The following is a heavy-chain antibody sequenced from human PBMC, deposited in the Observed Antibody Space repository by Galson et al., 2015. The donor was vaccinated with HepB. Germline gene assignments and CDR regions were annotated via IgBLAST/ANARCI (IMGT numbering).Heavy chain of an antibody. V-gene: IGHV3-15*01. CDR3: TTYRSYSDH. CDR2: IKNKTEGGTA. Sequence: SLRLSCAASGFSFSDAYMSWVRQAPGKGLEWVGRIKNKTEGGTADHAVPVKGRFTISRDDSKNTLYLQMNNLKTEDTAVYYCTTYRSYSDHWGQGTLVTVSS. CDR1: GFSFSDAY. J-gene: IGHJ4*02. D-gene: IGHD1-26*01.